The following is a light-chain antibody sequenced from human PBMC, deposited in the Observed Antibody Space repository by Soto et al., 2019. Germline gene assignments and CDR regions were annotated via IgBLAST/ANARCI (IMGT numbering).Light chain of an antibody. J-gene: IGKJ3*01. Sequence: DIQMTQSPSSLSASVGDRVTITCQASQDITNYLNWFQQKPGKAPKLLIYDASNLETGVPSRFSGSGSGTDFTFTXXXXXXXXIATYYCQQFDNLFTFGPGTKVDIK. CDR1: QDITNY. V-gene: IGKV1-33*01. CDR3: QQFDNLFT. CDR2: DAS.